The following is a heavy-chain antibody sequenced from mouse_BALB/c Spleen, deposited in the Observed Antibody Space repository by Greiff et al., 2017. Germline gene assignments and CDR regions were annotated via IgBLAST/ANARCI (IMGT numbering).Heavy chain of an antibody. J-gene: IGHJ3*01. V-gene: IGHV3-2*02. CDR3: ARKGYGMITTGFAY. CDR2: IRYSGST. Sequence: EVHLVESGPGLVKPSQSLSLTCTVTGYSITSDYAWNWIRQFPGNKLEWMGYIRYSGSTSYNPSLKSRICITRDTSQNQFFLQLNSVTTEDTATYYCARKGYGMITTGFAYWGQGTLVTVSA. CDR1: GYSITSDYA. D-gene: IGHD2-4*01.